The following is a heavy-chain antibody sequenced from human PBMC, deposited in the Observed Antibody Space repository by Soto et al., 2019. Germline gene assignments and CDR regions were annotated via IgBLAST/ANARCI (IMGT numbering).Heavy chain of an antibody. V-gene: IGHV3-30-3*01. Sequence: QVQLVGSGGGVVQPGGSLRLSCLASGFGFSGYTMHWVRQAPGKGLDWVAVIQHDGSEIYYADSVKGRFTISKDDSKNTLHLQMNALRVDDTALYYCVRVGWGYSYGNGMDGWGQGTTVTVSS. CDR2: IQHDGSEI. D-gene: IGHD5-18*01. CDR3: VRVGWGYSYGNGMDG. CDR1: GFGFSGYT. J-gene: IGHJ6*02.